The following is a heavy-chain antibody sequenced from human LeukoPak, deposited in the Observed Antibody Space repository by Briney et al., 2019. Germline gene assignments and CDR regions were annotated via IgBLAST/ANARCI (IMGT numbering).Heavy chain of an antibody. D-gene: IGHD3-3*01. J-gene: IGHJ4*02. CDR2: ISSNSSYI. CDR1: GFTFSSYS. Sequence: GGSLRLSCAASGFTFSSYSMNWVRQAPGKGLEWVSSISSNSSYIYYADSVKGRFTISRDNAKNSLYLQMNSLRAEDTAVYYCARSPGGFLEWLFPPDDYWGQGTLVTVSS. V-gene: IGHV3-21*01. CDR3: ARSPGGFLEWLFPPDDY.